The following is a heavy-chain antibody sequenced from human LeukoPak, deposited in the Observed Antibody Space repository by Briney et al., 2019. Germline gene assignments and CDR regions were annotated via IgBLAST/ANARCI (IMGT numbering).Heavy chain of an antibody. CDR3: ARAYSGSYYLFFSYYFDF. V-gene: IGHV4-59*01. Sequence: PSETLSLTCTVSGGSTSSYYSSWIRHPPGNGLEWIGSIYYSGSTNYIPSIKSRVTISVDTSKYQYSLKLSSVTAADTAVYYCARAYSGSYYLFFSYYFDFWGQGTLVTVCS. J-gene: IGHJ4*02. CDR2: IYYSGST. CDR1: GGSTSSYY. D-gene: IGHD1-26*01.